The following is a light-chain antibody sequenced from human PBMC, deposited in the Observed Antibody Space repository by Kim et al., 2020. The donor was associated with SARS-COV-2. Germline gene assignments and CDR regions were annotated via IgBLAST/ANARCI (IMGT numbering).Light chain of an antibody. CDR3: NSRDSNDYVV. J-gene: IGLJ2*01. CDR1: SLRSYY. CDR2: GKD. V-gene: IGLV3-19*01. Sequence: SSELTQDPAVSVALGQTVRITCQEDSLRSYYATWYQQKPGQAPKVVIYGKDNRPSGVPDRFSGSSSGNTAYLTITGTQAGDEADYYCNSRDSNDYVVFGG.